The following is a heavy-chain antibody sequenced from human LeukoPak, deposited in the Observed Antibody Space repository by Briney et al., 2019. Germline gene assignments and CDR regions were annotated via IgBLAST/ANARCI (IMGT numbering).Heavy chain of an antibody. CDR3: TTPDIVVVVAATLYGMDV. Sequence: PGGSLRLSCAASGFTFSNAWMSWVRQAPGKGLEWVGRIKSKTDGGTTDYAAPVKGRFTISRDDSKNTLYLQMNSLKTEDTAVYYCTTPDIVVVVAATLYGMDVWGQGTTVTVSS. CDR2: IKSKTDGGTT. J-gene: IGHJ6*02. V-gene: IGHV3-15*01. D-gene: IGHD2-15*01. CDR1: GFTFSNAW.